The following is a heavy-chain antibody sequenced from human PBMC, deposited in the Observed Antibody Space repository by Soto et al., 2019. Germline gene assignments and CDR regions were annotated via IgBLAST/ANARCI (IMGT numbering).Heavy chain of an antibody. D-gene: IGHD7-27*01. CDR3: ARGRGLGNTFDY. CDR1: GFTFSSYS. V-gene: IGHV3-21*01. CDR2: ISSSSSYI. J-gene: IGHJ4*02. Sequence: GGSLRLSCAASGFTFSSYSMNWVRQAPGKGLEWVSSISSSSSYIYYADSVKGRFTISRDNAKNSLYLQMNSLRAEDTAVYYCARGRGLGNTFDYWGQGTLVTVSS.